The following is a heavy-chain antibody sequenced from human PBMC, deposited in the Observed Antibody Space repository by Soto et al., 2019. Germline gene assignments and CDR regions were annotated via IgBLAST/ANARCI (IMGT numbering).Heavy chain of an antibody. CDR2: IYSGGST. V-gene: IGHV3-53*01. Sequence: PGGSLRLSCAASGFTVSSNYMSWVRQAPGQGLEWVSVIYSGGSTYYADSVKGRFTISRDNSKNTLYLQMNSLRAEDTAVYYCARQTACSSTSCYDAFDIWGQGTMVTVSS. D-gene: IGHD2-2*01. J-gene: IGHJ3*02. CDR3: ARQTACSSTSCYDAFDI. CDR1: GFTVSSNY.